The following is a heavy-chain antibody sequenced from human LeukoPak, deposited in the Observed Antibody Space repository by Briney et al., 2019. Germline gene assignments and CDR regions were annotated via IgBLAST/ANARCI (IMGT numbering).Heavy chain of an antibody. J-gene: IGHJ5*02. Sequence: SETLSLTCTVSGGSISSSSYYWGWIRQPPGKGLEWIGSIYYSGSTYYNPSLKSRVTISVDTSKNQFSLKLSSVTAADTAVYYCARDLGAPGIAVADNWFDPWGQGTLVTVSS. CDR3: ARDLGAPGIAVADNWFDP. CDR1: GGSISSSSYY. V-gene: IGHV4-39*07. CDR2: IYYSGST. D-gene: IGHD6-19*01.